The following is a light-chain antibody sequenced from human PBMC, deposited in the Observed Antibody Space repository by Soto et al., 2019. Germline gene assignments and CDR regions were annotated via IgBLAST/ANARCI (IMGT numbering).Light chain of an antibody. CDR2: DVS. J-gene: IGLJ1*01. CDR3: SSYTSSSTLYV. CDR1: SSDVGGYNY. Sequence: QSALTQPASVSASPGQSITISCTGTSSDVGGYNYVSWYQQHPGNAPKLMIYDVSNRPSGVSNRFSGSKSGNTASLTISGLQAEDEADYYCSSYTSSSTLYVFGTGTKLTVL. V-gene: IGLV2-14*01.